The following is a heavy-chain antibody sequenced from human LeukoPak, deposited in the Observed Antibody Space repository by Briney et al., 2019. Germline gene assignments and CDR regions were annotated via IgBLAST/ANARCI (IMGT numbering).Heavy chain of an antibody. D-gene: IGHD5-18*01. CDR3: ARDRARRSQLWHYLDY. Sequence: SVKVSCKASGGTFSSYAISWVRHAPGQGLEWMGGIIPIFGTANYAQKFQGRVTITADESTSTAYMELSSLRSEDTAVYYCARDRARRSQLWHYLDYWGQGTLVTVSS. V-gene: IGHV1-69*13. CDR1: GGTFSSYA. CDR2: IIPIFGTA. J-gene: IGHJ4*02.